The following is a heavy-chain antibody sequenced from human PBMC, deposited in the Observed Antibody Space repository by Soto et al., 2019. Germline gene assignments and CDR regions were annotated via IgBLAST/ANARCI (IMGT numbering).Heavy chain of an antibody. CDR3: ARTHSSGWYPKGYYGMDV. CDR1: GDSVSSNSAA. D-gene: IGHD6-19*01. CDR2: TYYRSKWYN. J-gene: IGHJ6*02. V-gene: IGHV6-1*01. Sequence: PSQTLSLTCAISGDSVSSNSAAWNWIRQSPSRGLEWLGRTYYRSKWYNDYAVSVKSRITINPDTSKNQFSLQLNSVTPEDTAVYYCARTHSSGWYPKGYYGMDVWGQGTTVTVSS.